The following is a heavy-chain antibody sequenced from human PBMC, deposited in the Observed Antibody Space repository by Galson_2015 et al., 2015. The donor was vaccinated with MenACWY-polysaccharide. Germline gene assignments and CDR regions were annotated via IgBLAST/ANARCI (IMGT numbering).Heavy chain of an antibody. V-gene: IGHV3-7*01. D-gene: IGHD2/OR15-2a*01. CDR2: IKQDGSEK. CDR1: GFAFRNYW. Sequence: SLRLSCAASGFAFRNYWMTWVRQAPGKGPEWVANIKQDGSEKYYVDSVKGRFTISRDNAKNSLYLQMNSLRTDDSAVYYCARVFQFVVIVTSPSDPFDSGGQGAVVIGSS. J-gene: IGHJ3*02. CDR3: ARVFQFVVIVTSPSDPFDS.